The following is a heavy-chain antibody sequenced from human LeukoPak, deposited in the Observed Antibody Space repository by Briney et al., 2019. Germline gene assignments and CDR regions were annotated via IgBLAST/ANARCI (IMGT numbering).Heavy chain of an antibody. Sequence: SGPALVKPTQTLTLTCTFSGFSLSTSGMCVSWIRQPLGKALEWLARIDWDGDKWYSTSLKTRLTISKDTSKNQVVLTMTNMDPVDTATYYCARKGSAWNYFDYWGQGALVTVSS. CDR3: ARKGSAWNYFDY. CDR1: GFSLSTSGMC. CDR2: IDWDGDK. D-gene: IGHD6-19*01. J-gene: IGHJ4*02. V-gene: IGHV2-70*11.